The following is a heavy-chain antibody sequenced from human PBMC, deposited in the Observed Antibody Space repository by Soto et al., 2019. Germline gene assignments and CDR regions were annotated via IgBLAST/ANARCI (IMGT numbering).Heavy chain of an antibody. Sequence: QVQLAQSGAEERKPGASVKVSCEATGYTFTAYAMHWVRQAPGQRLEWMGWINPANGNTKYSQKFQGRLTITSDTAANTVYMKLNSLTSEDTAMYYCTRSAISPYGGLIGPFDYWGKGNLVTVSS. D-gene: IGHD3-16*02. CDR2: INPANGNT. CDR1: GYTFTAYA. CDR3: TRSAISPYGGLIGPFDY. J-gene: IGHJ4*02. V-gene: IGHV1-3*05.